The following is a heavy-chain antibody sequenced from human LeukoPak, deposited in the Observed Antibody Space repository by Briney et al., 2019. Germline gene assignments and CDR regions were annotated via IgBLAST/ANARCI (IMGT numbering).Heavy chain of an antibody. V-gene: IGHV4-39*07. CDR2: IYYSGST. CDR1: GGSISSSSYY. CDR3: ARDLSGSMDV. J-gene: IGHJ6*03. D-gene: IGHD6-25*01. Sequence: PSETLSLTCTVSGGSISSSSYYWGWIRQPPGKGLEWIGSIYYSGSTYLNPSLKSRVTISVDTSQNQFSLKLSAVTAADTAVYYCARDLSGSMDVWGKGTTVTVSS.